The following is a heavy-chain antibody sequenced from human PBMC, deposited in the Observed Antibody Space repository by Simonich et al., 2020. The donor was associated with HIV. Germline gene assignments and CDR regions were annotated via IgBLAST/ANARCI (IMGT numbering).Heavy chain of an antibody. V-gene: IGHV4-39*01. D-gene: IGHD7-27*01. J-gene: IGHJ4*02. CDR1: GGSISSSRYY. Sequence: QLQLQESGPGLVKPSETLSLTCTVSGGSISSSRYYWGWIRQPPGKGLEWIGSIYYSGNTYCDPSLKGRLTIAVDTSKDQFSLKLSSGTAADTAVYYCARQGGAIGLGYWGQGTLVTVSS. CDR2: IYYSGNT. CDR3: ARQGGAIGLGY.